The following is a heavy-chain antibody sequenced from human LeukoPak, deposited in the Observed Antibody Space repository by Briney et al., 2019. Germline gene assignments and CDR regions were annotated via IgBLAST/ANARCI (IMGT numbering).Heavy chain of an antibody. CDR2: LYSGGDT. D-gene: IGHD2/OR15-2a*01. CDR1: GFSVSDSY. CDR3: ARGENYYFHTDV. V-gene: IGHV3-66*02. J-gene: IGHJ6*03. Sequence: GGSLRLSCAASGFSVSDSYVSWVRQAPGKGLEWVSILYSGGDTYYSASVRGRFTISRDNSKNTLYLQMNTLSAADTAVCFCARGENYYFHTDVWGKGATVTVSS.